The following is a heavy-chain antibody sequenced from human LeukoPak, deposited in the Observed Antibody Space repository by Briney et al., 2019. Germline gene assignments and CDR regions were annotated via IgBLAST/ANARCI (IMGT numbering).Heavy chain of an antibody. Sequence: VSVKVSCKASGYTFTGYYMHWVRQAPGQGLEWMGWINPNSGGTNYAQKFQGRVTMTRDTSISTAYMELSRLRSDDTAVYYCARASRELLTGFDYWGQGTLVTVSS. J-gene: IGHJ4*02. CDR3: ARASRELLTGFDY. CDR1: GYTFTGYY. D-gene: IGHD1-26*01. CDR2: INPNSGGT. V-gene: IGHV1-2*02.